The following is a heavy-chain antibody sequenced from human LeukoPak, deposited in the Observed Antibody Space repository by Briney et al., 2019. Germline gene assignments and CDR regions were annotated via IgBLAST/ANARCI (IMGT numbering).Heavy chain of an antibody. V-gene: IGHV3-21*01. CDR1: GFTFSSYS. J-gene: IGHJ4*02. D-gene: IGHD2-15*01. CDR3: ARDWYCSGGSCYSFDY. CDR2: ISSSSYI. Sequence: PGGSLRLSCAASGFTFSSYSMNWVRQAPGKGLEWVSSISSSSYIYYADSVKGRFTISRDNAKNLLYLQMNSLRAEDTAVYYCARDWYCSGGSCYSFDYWGQGTLVTVSS.